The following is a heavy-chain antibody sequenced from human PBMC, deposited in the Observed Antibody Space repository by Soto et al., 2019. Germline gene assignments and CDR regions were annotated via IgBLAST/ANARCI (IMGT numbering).Heavy chain of an antibody. D-gene: IGHD1-26*01. V-gene: IGHV3-30*18. CDR2: ISYDGSNK. J-gene: IGHJ6*02. CDR1: GFTFSSYG. CDR3: AKYLRSGSYDYYGMDV. Sequence: GGSLRLSCAASGFTFSSYGMHWVRQAPGKGLEWVAVISYDGSNKYYADSVKGRFTISRDNSKNTLYLQMNSLRAEDTAVYYCAKYLRSGSYDYYGMDVWGQGTTVTVSS.